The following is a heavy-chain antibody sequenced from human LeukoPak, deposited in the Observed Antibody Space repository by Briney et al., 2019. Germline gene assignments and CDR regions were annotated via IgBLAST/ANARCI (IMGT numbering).Heavy chain of an antibody. CDR2: IYYRGTT. V-gene: IGHV4-39*07. Sequence: KPSETLSLTCTVSGDSISSSSYYWGWIRQPPGKGLEWLGTIYYRGTTYYNPSLKSRVTISVDTSKNQFSLRLRSVTAADTAVYYCARNPNAFDIWGQGTMVTVSS. CDR1: GDSISSSSYY. CDR3: ARNPNAFDI. J-gene: IGHJ3*02.